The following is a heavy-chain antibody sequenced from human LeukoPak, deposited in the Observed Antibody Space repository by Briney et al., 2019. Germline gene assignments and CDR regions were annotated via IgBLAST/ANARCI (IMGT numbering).Heavy chain of an antibody. Sequence: SETLSLTCTVSGDSISSSSDYWGWIRQSPGRGLEWIGSIYYSGTTYHNPPLKSRVTISVDRSKNQFSLKLNSVTAADTAVYYCARHRGNGYNTDYYMDVWGKGTTVTVSS. CDR2: IYYSGTT. J-gene: IGHJ6*03. CDR3: ARHRGNGYNTDYYMDV. CDR1: GDSISSSSDY. V-gene: IGHV4-39*01. D-gene: IGHD5-24*01.